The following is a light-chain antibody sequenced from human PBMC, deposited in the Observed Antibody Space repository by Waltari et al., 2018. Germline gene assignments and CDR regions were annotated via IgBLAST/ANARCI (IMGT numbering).Light chain of an antibody. J-gene: IGKJ4*01. CDR3: QQRRNT. CDR1: HDISNY. Sequence: VTITCHSSHDISNYLNWYQQKPGKAPKLLIYDVSNLETGVPSRFSGSGSGTDFTFTISSLQPEDIATYYCQQRRNTFGGGTKVEIK. V-gene: IGKV1-33*01. CDR2: DVS.